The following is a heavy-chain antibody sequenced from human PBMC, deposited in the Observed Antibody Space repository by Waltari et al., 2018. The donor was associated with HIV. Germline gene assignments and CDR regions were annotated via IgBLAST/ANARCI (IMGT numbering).Heavy chain of an antibody. V-gene: IGHV4-31*01. CDR2: IYYSGST. CDR1: GGSISSGGYY. CDR3: ARDSRHGGSRIGAFDI. J-gene: IGHJ3*02. Sequence: QVQLQESGPGLVKPSQTLSLTCTVSGGSISSGGYYWSWIRQPPGKGREWIGYIYYSGSTYYNPSLKSLVTISVDTSKNQFSLKLSSVTAADTAVYYCARDSRHGGSRIGAFDIWGQGTMVTVSS. D-gene: IGHD2-15*01.